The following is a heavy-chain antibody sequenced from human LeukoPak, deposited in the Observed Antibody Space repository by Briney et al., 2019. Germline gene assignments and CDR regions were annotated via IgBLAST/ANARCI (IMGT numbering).Heavy chain of an antibody. D-gene: IGHD2-21*01. V-gene: IGHV3-74*01. CDR1: GFSFSSYW. CDR2: INTAGRST. Sequence: GGSLRLSCAASGFSFSSYWMHWVRQAPWGGLEWVSRINTAGRSTSYGVSVMGRFTISRDNAKNTLELHMDSLRAEDTAVYFCVRAVCGDRDGYFDFWGQGALVTVSS. CDR3: VRAVCGDRDGYFDF. J-gene: IGHJ4*02.